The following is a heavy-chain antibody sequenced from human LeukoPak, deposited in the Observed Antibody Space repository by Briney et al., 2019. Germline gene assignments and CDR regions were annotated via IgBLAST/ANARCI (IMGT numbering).Heavy chain of an antibody. Sequence: GASVTVSCKASGYTFTSYGVSWVRQAPGQGLEWMGGIIPIFGTANYAQKFQGRVTITADESTSTAYMELSSLRSEDTAVYYCARDRRDSSGWYPLFDYWGQGTLVTVSS. D-gene: IGHD6-19*01. V-gene: IGHV1-69*13. CDR1: GYTFTSYG. CDR3: ARDRRDSSGWYPLFDY. CDR2: IIPIFGTA. J-gene: IGHJ4*02.